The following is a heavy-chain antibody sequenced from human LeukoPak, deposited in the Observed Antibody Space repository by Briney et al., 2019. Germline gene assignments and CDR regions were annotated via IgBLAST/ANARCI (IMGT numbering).Heavy chain of an antibody. Sequence: PSETLSLTCTVSGGSISSGGYYWSWIRQHPGKGLEWIGYLYYSGTTYYNPSLRSRVTMSVDTSQNQFSLKLTSVTAADTAVYYCARATPYSSSWYPPFDSWGQGTLVTVSS. CDR1: GGSISSGGYY. D-gene: IGHD6-13*01. CDR2: LYYSGTT. J-gene: IGHJ4*02. V-gene: IGHV4-31*03. CDR3: ARATPYSSSWYPPFDS.